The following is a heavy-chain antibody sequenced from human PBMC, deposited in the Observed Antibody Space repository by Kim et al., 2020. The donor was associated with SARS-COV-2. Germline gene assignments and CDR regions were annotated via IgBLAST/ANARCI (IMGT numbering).Heavy chain of an antibody. Sequence: GGSLRLSCAASGFTFSSYGIHWVRQAPGKGLEWVAVIWYDGNQEYYGDSVRGRFAISRDNSKNTVYLQMNSLRAEDTAVYYCVRDGRASLDYWDQGTLVTVSS. CDR1: GFTFSSYG. J-gene: IGHJ4*02. CDR3: VRDGRASLDY. V-gene: IGHV3-33*08. CDR2: IWYDGNQE.